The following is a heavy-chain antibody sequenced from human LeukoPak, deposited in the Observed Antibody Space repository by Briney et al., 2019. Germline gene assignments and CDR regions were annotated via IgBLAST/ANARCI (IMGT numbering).Heavy chain of an antibody. V-gene: IGHV3-33*01. CDR2: IWYDGSNK. D-gene: IGHD2-8*01. Sequence: QPGRSLRLSCAASGFTFSSYGMHWVRQAPGKGLDWVAVIWYDGSNKYYADSVKGRFTISRDNSKNTLYLQMNSLRAEDTAVYYCARGRWDIVLMVYAILDYWGQGTLVTVSS. J-gene: IGHJ4*02. CDR1: GFTFSSYG. CDR3: ARGRWDIVLMVYAILDY.